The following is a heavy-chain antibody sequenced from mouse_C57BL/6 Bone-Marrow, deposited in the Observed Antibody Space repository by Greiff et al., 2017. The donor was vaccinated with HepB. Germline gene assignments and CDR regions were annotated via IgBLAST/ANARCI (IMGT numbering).Heavy chain of an antibody. CDR3: AREGDEATFDY. CDR1: GYTFTDYY. CDR2: IYPGSGNT. J-gene: IGHJ2*01. Sequence: VQLKESGAELVRPGASVKLSCKASGYTFTDYYINWVKQRPGQGLEWIARIYPGSGNTYYNEKFKGKATLTAEKSSSTSYMQLSSLTSEDSAVSFCAREGDEATFDYWGQGTPPTVSS. V-gene: IGHV1-76*01. D-gene: IGHD3-2*02.